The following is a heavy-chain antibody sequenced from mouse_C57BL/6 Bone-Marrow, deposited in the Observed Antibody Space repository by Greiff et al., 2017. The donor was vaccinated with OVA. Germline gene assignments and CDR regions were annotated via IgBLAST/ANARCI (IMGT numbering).Heavy chain of an antibody. D-gene: IGHD2-12*01. CDR2: IYPGDGDT. V-gene: IGHV1-80*01. Sequence: VQLQQSGAELVKPGASVKISCKASGYAFSSYWMNWVKQRPGKGLEWIGQIYPGDGDTNYNGKFKGKATLTADKSSSTAYMQLSSLTSEYAAVYFCARNSYWYFDVWGTGTTVTVTA. CDR1: GYAFSSYW. CDR3: ARNSYWYFDV. J-gene: IGHJ1*03.